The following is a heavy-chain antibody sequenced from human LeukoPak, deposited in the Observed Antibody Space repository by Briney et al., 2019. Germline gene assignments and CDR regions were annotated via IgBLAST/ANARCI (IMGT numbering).Heavy chain of an antibody. Sequence: GGALRLSCAASGCTFSNYCMSWLRQAPGKGLEWVANIKQDGSQKYYVDSVKGRFTISRDNAKNSLYLQMNSLRAEDTAVYYCARAIAAADSYWGQGTLVTVSS. CDR1: GCTFSNYC. V-gene: IGHV3-7*01. D-gene: IGHD6-13*01. CDR3: ARAIAAADSY. CDR2: IKQDGSQK. J-gene: IGHJ4*02.